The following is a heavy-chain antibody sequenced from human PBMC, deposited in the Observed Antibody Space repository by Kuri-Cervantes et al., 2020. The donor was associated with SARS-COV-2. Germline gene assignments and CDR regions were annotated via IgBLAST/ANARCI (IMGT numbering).Heavy chain of an antibody. CDR1: GGSFSGYY. CDR2: INHSGST. V-gene: IGHV4-34*01. D-gene: IGHD2-15*01. J-gene: IGHJ6*02. Sequence: SETLFLTCAVYGGSFSGYYWSWIRQPPGKGLEWIGEINHSGSTNSTPSLKSRVTISVDTSKNQFSLKLSSVTAADTAVYYCAREVGGCSGGSCYSVLYGMDVWGQGTTVTVSS. CDR3: AREVGGCSGGSCYSVLYGMDV.